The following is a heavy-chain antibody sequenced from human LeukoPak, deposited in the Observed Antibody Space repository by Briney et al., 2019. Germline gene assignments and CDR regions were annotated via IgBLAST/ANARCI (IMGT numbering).Heavy chain of an antibody. CDR2: ISSSSSTI. D-gene: IGHD3-10*01. V-gene: IGHV3-48*01. Sequence: GGSLRLSCAASGFTFSTYSMNWVRQAPGKGLEWVSYISSSSSTIYYVASVKGRFTISKDNAKNSLYLQMNSLRAEDTAMYYCGRVGGRSVSAKGDAFDIWGQGTMVTVSS. CDR3: GRVGGRSVSAKGDAFDI. J-gene: IGHJ3*02. CDR1: GFTFSTYS.